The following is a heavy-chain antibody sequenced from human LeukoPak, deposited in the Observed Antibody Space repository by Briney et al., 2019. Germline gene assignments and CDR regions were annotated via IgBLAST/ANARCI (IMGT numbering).Heavy chain of an antibody. J-gene: IGHJ4*02. CDR3: AKHYYGSGSLKYYFDY. D-gene: IGHD3-10*01. Sequence: GGSLRLSCAASGFIFSDYGMHWVRQAPGKGLEWVTLVRNDGSDKYYADSVKGRFTISRDNSKNTLYLQMNSLRPEDTAVYYCAKHYYGSGSLKYYFDYWCQGTLVTVSS. CDR1: GFIFSDYG. V-gene: IGHV3-30*02. CDR2: VRNDGSDK.